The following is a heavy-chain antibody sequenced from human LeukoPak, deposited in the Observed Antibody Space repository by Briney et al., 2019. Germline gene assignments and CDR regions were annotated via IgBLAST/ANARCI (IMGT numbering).Heavy chain of an antibody. CDR3: TRGVQLERRYYNWFDP. CDR1: GYTFASYY. J-gene: IGHJ5*02. V-gene: IGHV1-46*01. CDR2: INPSRGST. D-gene: IGHD1-1*01. Sequence: GASVKVSCKASGYTFASYYIHWVRQAPGQGLEWMGMINPSRGSTSYAQKLQGGLTMTRDTSTSTVYMELSSLRSEDTAVYYCTRGVQLERRYYNWFDPWGQGTLVTVSS.